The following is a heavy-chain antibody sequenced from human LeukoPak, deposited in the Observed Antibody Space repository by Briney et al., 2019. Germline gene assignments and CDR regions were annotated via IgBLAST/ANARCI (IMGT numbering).Heavy chain of an antibody. V-gene: IGHV3-66*01. CDR1: GFTVRSTY. D-gene: IGHD5-24*01. CDR2: IYAGGSA. Sequence: PGGSLRLSCAASGFTVRSTYMSWVRQAPGKGLEWVSIIYAGGSAYYADSVKGRFTISRDNSKNTLCLQMNSLRAEDTAVYYCATGRWLRLFDYWGQGTLVTVSS. J-gene: IGHJ4*02. CDR3: ATGRWLRLFDY.